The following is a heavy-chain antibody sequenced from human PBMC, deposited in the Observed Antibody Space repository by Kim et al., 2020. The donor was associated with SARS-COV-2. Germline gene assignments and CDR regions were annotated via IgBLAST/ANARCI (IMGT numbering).Heavy chain of an antibody. Sequence: GGSLRLSCAASGFTFSSYAMHWVRQAPGKGLEWVAVISYDGSNKYYADSVKGRFTISRDNSKNTLYLQMNSLRAEDTAVYYCARSAKTKWELLGCFDYWGQGTLVTVSS. CDR3: ARSAKTKWELLGCFDY. J-gene: IGHJ4*02. V-gene: IGHV3-30-3*01. CDR1: GFTFSSYA. D-gene: IGHD1-26*01. CDR2: ISYDGSNK.